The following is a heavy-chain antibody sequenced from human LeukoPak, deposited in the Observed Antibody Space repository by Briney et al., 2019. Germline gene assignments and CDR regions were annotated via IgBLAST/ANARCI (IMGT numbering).Heavy chain of an antibody. D-gene: IGHD3-16*02. CDR3: ARGTRVWGSYRERGNFDY. V-gene: IGHV4-59*01. Sequence: PSETLSLTCTVSGGSISSYYWSWIRHPPGKGLEWIGYIYYSGSTNYNPTLKSRVTISVDTSKNQFSLKLSSVTAADTAVYYCARGTRVWGSYRERGNFDYWGQGTLVTASS. J-gene: IGHJ4*02. CDR1: GGSISSYY. CDR2: IYYSGST.